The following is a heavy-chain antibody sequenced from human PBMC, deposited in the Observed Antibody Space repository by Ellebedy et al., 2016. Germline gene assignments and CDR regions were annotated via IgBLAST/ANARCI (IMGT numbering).Heavy chain of an antibody. CDR1: GFTFSTYW. D-gene: IGHD1-1*01. CDR3: ATVRVKATTVMQFYFDY. J-gene: IGHJ4*02. CDR2: INSDGTRT. Sequence: GGSLRLSCAASGFTFSTYWMHWVRQAPGKGLMWVSRINSDGTRTSYADSVKGRFTTSRDTSKNTLFLQMNSLRAEDTAVYYCATVRVKATTVMQFYFDYWGQGTLVTVSS. V-gene: IGHV3-74*01.